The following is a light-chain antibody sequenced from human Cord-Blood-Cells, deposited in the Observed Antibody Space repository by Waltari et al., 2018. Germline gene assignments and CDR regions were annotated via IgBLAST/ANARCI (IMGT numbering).Light chain of an antibody. CDR3: SSYTSSSRV. V-gene: IGLV2-14*01. J-gene: IGLJ1*01. Sequence: QSALPPPAPVSGSPGQSITISCTGTSSDVGGYNYVSWYQQHPGKAPKLMIYDVSNRPSGVSNRFSGSKSGNTASLTISGLQAEDEADYYCSSYTSSSRVFGTGTKVTVL. CDR2: DVS. CDR1: SSDVGGYNY.